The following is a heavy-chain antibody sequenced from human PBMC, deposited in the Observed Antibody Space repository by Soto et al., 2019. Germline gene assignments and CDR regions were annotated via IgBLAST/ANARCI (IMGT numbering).Heavy chain of an antibody. CDR3: AHRPRGYAYYFDY. J-gene: IGHJ4*02. CDR2: IFWDDDK. Sequence: QITLKESGPTLVKPTQTLTLTCTFSGFSLSTRGVGVAWIRQPPGKALEWLALIFWDDDKWYSPSLKSRLTITEDTSKSPVVLTMTNLHPVDTAKHSWAHRPRGYAYYFDYWGQGTRVTVSS. V-gene: IGHV2-5*02. D-gene: IGHD5-12*01. CDR1: GFSLSTRGVG.